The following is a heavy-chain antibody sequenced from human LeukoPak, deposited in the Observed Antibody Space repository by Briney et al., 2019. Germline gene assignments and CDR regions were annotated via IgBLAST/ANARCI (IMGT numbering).Heavy chain of an antibody. V-gene: IGHV3-48*04. CDR2: ISSSSSTI. CDR3: ARDLGEGY. CDR1: GFTFSSYS. D-gene: IGHD3-16*01. J-gene: IGHJ4*02. Sequence: GGSLRLSCAASGFTFSSYSMNWVRQAPGKGLEWVSYISSSSSTIYYADSVKGRFTISRDNAKNSLYLQMNSLRAEDTAVYYCARDLGEGYWGQGTLVTVSS.